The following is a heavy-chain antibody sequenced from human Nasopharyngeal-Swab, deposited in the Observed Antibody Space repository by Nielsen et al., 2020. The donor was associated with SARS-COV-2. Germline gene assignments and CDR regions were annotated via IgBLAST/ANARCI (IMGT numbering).Heavy chain of an antibody. J-gene: IGHJ4*02. D-gene: IGHD4-17*01. CDR3: ARDKGYGDYGVDY. V-gene: IGHV3-48*03. CDR2: ISSSGSTI. Sequence: GGSLRLSCAAPGFTFSSYEMNWVRQAPGKGLEWVSYISSSGSTIYYADSVKGRFTISRDNAKNSLYLQMNSLRAEDTAVYYCARDKGYGDYGVDYWGQGTLVTVSS. CDR1: GFTFSSYE.